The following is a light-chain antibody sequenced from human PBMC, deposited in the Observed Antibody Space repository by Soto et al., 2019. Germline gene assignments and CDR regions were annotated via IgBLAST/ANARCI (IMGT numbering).Light chain of an antibody. Sequence: EIVLTQSPATLSLSPGERATLSCRASQSVSSYLAWYQQKPGQAPRLLIYDASNRATGIPARFSGSGSGTDFTLTISSLEPEDLAVYYFQQRSNWPLTFGGETKVEIK. CDR1: QSVSSY. CDR3: QQRSNWPLT. CDR2: DAS. V-gene: IGKV3-11*01. J-gene: IGKJ4*01.